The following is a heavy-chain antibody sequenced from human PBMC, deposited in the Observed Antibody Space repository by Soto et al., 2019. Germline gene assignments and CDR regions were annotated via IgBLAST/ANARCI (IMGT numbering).Heavy chain of an antibody. CDR1: GGSFSGYY. V-gene: IGHV4-34*01. CDR3: ARGLRGIAARPNWFDP. Sequence: SETLPLTCAVYGGSFSGYYWSWIRQPPGKGLEWIGEINHSGSTNYNPSLKSRVTISVDTSKNQFSLKLSSVTAADTAVYYCARGLRGIAARPNWFDPWGQGTLVTVSS. D-gene: IGHD6-6*01. CDR2: INHSGST. J-gene: IGHJ5*02.